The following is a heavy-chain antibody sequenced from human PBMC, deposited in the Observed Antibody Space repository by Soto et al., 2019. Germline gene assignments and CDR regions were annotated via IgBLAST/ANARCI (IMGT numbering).Heavy chain of an antibody. CDR1: GFTFSSYA. D-gene: IGHD3-3*02. CDR3: AKDTFIFGVVKVPPRFDP. V-gene: IGHV3-23*01. CDR2: NSGSGGST. Sequence: PGGSLRLSCAASGFTFSSYAMNWVRQAPGKGLEWVSANSGSGGSTYYADSVKGRITISRDNSKNTLYLQLNSLSAEDKAVYYFAKDTFIFGVVKVPPRFDPWGQGTLVTVSS. J-gene: IGHJ5*02.